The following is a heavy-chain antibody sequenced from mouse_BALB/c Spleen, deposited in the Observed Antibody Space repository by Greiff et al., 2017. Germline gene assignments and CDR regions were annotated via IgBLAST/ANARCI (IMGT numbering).Heavy chain of an antibody. Sequence: QVQLQQSGPGLVAPSQSLSITCTVSGFSLTSYDISWIRQPPGKGLEWLGGIWTGGGKTYDSAFMSRLSISKDNSKSHVFLKMNSLQTDDTAIDYCVRGSPFAYWGQGTLVTVSA. CDR1: GFSLTSYD. V-gene: IGHV2-9-2*01. D-gene: IGHD1-1*01. J-gene: IGHJ3*01. CDR3: VRGSPFAY. CDR2: IWTGGGK.